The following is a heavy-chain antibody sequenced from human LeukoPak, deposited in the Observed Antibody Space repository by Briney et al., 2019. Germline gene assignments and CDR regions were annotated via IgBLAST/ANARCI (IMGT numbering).Heavy chain of an antibody. CDR2: ISSSSSYI. V-gene: IGHV3-21*01. CDR1: GFTFSSYS. Sequence: GGSLRLSCAASGFTFSSYSMNWVRQAPGKGLEWVSSISSSSSYIYYADSVKGRFTISRDNAKNSLYLQMNSLRAEDTAVYYCARARLWFGAMGLDYWGQGTLVTVSS. J-gene: IGHJ4*02. D-gene: IGHD3-10*01. CDR3: ARARLWFGAMGLDY.